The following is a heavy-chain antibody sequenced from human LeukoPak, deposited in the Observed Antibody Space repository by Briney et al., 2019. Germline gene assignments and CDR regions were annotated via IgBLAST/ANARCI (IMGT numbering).Heavy chain of an antibody. J-gene: IGHJ6*04. CDR1: GYTFTSYG. CDR3: ARDRTRNVVAPARDQYYYYYYGMDV. CDR2: ISAYNGNT. D-gene: IGHD2-2*01. Sequence: GASVKVSCKASGYTFTSYGISWVRQAPGQGLEWMGWISAYNGNTNYAQKLQGRVTMTTDTSTSTAYMELRSLRSDDTAVYYCARDRTRNVVAPARDQYYYYYYGMDVWGKGTTVTVSS. V-gene: IGHV1-18*04.